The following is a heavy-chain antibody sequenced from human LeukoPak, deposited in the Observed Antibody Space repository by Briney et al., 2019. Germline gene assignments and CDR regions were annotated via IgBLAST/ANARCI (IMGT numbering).Heavy chain of an antibody. J-gene: IGHJ4*02. CDR1: GYTFTSYY. D-gene: IGHD2-15*01. V-gene: IGHV1-46*01. Sequence: ASVKVSCKASGYTFTSYYMHWVRQAPGQGLEWMGIINPSGGSTSYAQKFQGRVTMTRGTSTSTVYMELSSLRSEDTAVYYCARDLRDCSGGSCYSGRDYWGQGTLVTVSS. CDR2: INPSGGST. CDR3: ARDLRDCSGGSCYSGRDY.